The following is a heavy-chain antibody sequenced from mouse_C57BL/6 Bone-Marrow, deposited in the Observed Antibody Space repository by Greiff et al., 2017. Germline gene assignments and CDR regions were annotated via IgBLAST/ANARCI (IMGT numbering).Heavy chain of an antibody. CDR1: GYAFSSYW. V-gene: IGHV1-80*01. J-gene: IGHJ2*01. CDR3: ARGGYGSSPDY. D-gene: IGHD1-1*01. CDR2: IYPGDGDT. Sequence: VKLMESGAELVKPGASVKISCKASGYAFSSYWMNWVKQRPGKGLEWIGQIYPGDGDTNYNGKFKGKATLTADKSSSTAYMQLSSLTSEDSAVYFCARGGYGSSPDYWGQGTTLTVSS.